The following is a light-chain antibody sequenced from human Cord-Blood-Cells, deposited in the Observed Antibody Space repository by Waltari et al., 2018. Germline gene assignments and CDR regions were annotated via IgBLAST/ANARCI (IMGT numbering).Light chain of an antibody. V-gene: IGKV3-11*01. CDR1: QSVSSY. CDR2: DAS. Sequence: EIVLTQSPATLSLSPGERAPLSCRASQSVSSYLAWYQQKPGQAPRLLIYDASNRATGSPARFSGSGAGTDFTLTSSSLEPKDFAVYYCQQRSNWPLFGQGTRLEIK. CDR3: QQRSNWPL. J-gene: IGKJ5*01.